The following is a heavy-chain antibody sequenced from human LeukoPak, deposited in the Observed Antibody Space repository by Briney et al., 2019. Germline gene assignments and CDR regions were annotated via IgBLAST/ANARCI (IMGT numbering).Heavy chain of an antibody. CDR3: ARALLPGKGYYFDY. Sequence: PSETLSLTCSVSGDSISIYYWSWIRQPPGKGLEWIGYIYHSGSTYYNPSLKSRVTISVDRSKNQFSLKLSSVTAADTAVYYCARALLPGKGYYFDYWGQGTLVTVSS. CDR2: IYHSGST. J-gene: IGHJ4*02. D-gene: IGHD4-23*01. CDR1: GDSISIYY. V-gene: IGHV4-59*12.